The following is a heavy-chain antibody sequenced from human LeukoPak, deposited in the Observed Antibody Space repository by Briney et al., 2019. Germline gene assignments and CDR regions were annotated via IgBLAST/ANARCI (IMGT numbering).Heavy chain of an antibody. Sequence: TSVKVSCKASGYTFTSYDINWVRQATGQGLEWMGWMNPNSGNTGYAQKFQGRVTMTRNTSISTAYMELSSLRSEDTAVYYCASTERYCSSTSCYTPFDPWGQGTWSPSPQ. V-gene: IGHV1-8*01. CDR2: MNPNSGNT. CDR3: ASTERYCSSTSCYTPFDP. D-gene: IGHD2-2*02. J-gene: IGHJ5*02. CDR1: GYTFTSYD.